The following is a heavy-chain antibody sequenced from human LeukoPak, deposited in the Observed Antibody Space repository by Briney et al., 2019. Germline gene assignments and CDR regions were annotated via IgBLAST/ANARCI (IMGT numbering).Heavy chain of an antibody. CDR1: GFTFSSYA. D-gene: IGHD3-22*01. V-gene: IGHV3-30-3*01. CDR3: ARVTRYYDSSALGYYFDY. CDR2: ISYDGSNK. J-gene: IGHJ4*02. Sequence: GGSLRLSCAASGFTFSSYAMHWVRQAPGKGLEWVAVISYDGSNKYYADSVKGRLTISRDNSKNTLYLQMNSLRAEDTAAYYCARVTRYYDSSALGYYFDYWGQGTLVTVSS.